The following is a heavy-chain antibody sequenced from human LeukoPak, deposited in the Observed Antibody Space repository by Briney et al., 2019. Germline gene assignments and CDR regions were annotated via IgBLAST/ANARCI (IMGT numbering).Heavy chain of an antibody. Sequence: GGSLRLSCAASGFTFSSYGMHWVRQAPGKGLEWVAVISYDGSNKYYADSVKGRFTISRDNSKNTLYLQMNSLRAEDTAVYYCAKGSDSSSWLDYWGQGTLVTVSS. CDR3: AKGSDSSSWLDY. CDR1: GFTFSSYG. J-gene: IGHJ4*02. V-gene: IGHV3-30*18. D-gene: IGHD6-13*01. CDR2: ISYDGSNK.